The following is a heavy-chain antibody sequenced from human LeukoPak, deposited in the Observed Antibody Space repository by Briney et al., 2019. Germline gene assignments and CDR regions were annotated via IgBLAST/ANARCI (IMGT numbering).Heavy chain of an antibody. CDR2: IYPGDSDT. D-gene: IGHD3-10*01. Sequence: GASLKISYEGSGSSFTSYWIGWVRPLPGKGLGWMGIIYPGDSDTRYSPSFQGQVTISADKSISTAYLQWSSLKASDTAMYYCARLGHYYGSGSANKPFDYWGQGTLVTVSS. V-gene: IGHV5-51*01. CDR3: ARLGHYYGSGSANKPFDY. J-gene: IGHJ4*02. CDR1: GSSFTSYW.